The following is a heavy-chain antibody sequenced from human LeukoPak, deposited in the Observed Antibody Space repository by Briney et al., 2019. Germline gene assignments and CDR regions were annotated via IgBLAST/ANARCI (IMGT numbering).Heavy chain of an antibody. V-gene: IGHV3-20*04. J-gene: IGHJ6*02. CDR1: GFTFYHYG. D-gene: IGHD6-6*01. CDR3: ARWRPDYYYYGMDV. Sequence: GGSLRLSCAASGFTFYHYGMSCLPHAPGKGGEWVSGINWNGGSTGDGDSVKGRFTISRDNAKNSLYLQMNSVRAEDTAVYYCARWRPDYYYYGMDVWGQGTTVTVSS. CDR2: INWNGGST.